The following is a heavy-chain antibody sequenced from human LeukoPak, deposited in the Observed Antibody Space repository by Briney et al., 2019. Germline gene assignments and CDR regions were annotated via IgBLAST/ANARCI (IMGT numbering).Heavy chain of an antibody. CDR2: MKEDGSAR. CDR1: GFDFRNYW. CDR3: ARDVVGSLDY. V-gene: IGHV3-7*01. J-gene: IGHJ4*02. Sequence: GRSLRLSCAGSGFDFRNYWMAWVRQAPGKGPEWVANMKEDGSARHSAESVKGRFTISRDNAQNSVYLQMNSLRVEDTAVYYCARDVVGSLDYWGLGTSVTVSS. D-gene: IGHD6-19*01.